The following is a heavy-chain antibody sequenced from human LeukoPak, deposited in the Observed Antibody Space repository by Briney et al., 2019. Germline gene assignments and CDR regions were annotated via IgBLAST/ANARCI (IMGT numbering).Heavy chain of an antibody. Sequence: SQTLSLTCAISGDSVXSSSAARNWIRQTXXRGLEWLGRTYYRSKWYSYYGASVKSRITINPDTSKNQFSLQLNSVTPEDTAVYYCARGAAGAIDYWGQGTLVTVSS. CDR2: TYYRSKWYS. D-gene: IGHD6-13*01. V-gene: IGHV6-1*01. J-gene: IGHJ4*02. CDR3: ARGAAGAIDY. CDR1: GDSVXSSSAA.